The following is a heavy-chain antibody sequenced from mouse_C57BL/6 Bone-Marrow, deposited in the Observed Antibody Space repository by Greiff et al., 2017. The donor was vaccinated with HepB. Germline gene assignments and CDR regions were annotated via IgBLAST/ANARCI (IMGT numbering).Heavy chain of an antibody. D-gene: IGHD2-4*01. CDR3: ARLGPIYYDPLSYWYFDV. CDR1: GYTFTSYW. CDR2: IDPSDSET. V-gene: IGHV1-52*01. J-gene: IGHJ1*03. Sequence: VKLQQPGAELVRPGSSVKLSCKASGYTFTSYWMHWVKQRPIQGLEWIGNIDPSDSETHYNQKFKDKATLTVDKSSSTAYMQLSSLTSEDSAVYYCARLGPIYYDPLSYWYFDVWGTGTTVTVSS.